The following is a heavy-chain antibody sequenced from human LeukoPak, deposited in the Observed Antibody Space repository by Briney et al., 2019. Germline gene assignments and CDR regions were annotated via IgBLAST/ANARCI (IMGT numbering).Heavy chain of an antibody. CDR2: INRDGSST. V-gene: IGHV3-74*01. CDR3: AKDINSSGYYFDY. CDR1: GFTFSSYW. J-gene: IGHJ4*02. D-gene: IGHD3-22*01. Sequence: GGSLRLSCAASGFTFSSYWMHWVRQAPGKGLVWFSRINRDGSSTIYADSVKGRFTISRDNAKNSLYLQMNSLRAEDTALYYCAKDINSSGYYFDYWGQGTLVTVSS.